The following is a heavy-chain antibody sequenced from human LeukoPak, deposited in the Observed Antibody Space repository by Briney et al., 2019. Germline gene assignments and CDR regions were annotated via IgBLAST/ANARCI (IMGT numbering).Heavy chain of an antibody. D-gene: IGHD6-19*01. CDR1: GFTFSSFT. Sequence: GGSLRLSCAASGFTFSSFTMNWVRQAPGKGLEWVSSISSSGSDMYYAESVKGRFTISRDNAKNSLYLQMNSLRAEDTAVYYCARGTLGEWLVHIDYWGQGTLVTVSS. CDR2: ISSSGSDM. V-gene: IGHV3-21*04. CDR3: ARGTLGEWLVHIDY. J-gene: IGHJ4*02.